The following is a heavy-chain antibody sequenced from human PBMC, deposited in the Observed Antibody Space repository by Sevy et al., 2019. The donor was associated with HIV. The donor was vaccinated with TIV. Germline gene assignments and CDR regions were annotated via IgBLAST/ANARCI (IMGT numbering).Heavy chain of an antibody. Sequence: GGSLRLSCAVSGFIVSSNYMTWVRQAPGKGLEWVSVIYSGGNTFYADSVRGRFTISRDNSKNTLYLQMNSLRAEDTAVYYCARGMILEGSWYGMDVLGQGTAVTVSS. CDR2: IYSGGNT. D-gene: IGHD3-3*01. CDR3: ARGMILEGSWYGMDV. J-gene: IGHJ6*02. CDR1: GFIVSSNY. V-gene: IGHV3-53*01.